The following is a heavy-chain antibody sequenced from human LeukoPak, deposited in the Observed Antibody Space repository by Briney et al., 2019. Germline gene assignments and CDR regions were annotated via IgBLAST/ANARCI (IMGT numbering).Heavy chain of an antibody. CDR2: IWYDGSNK. Sequence: QAGGSLRLSCAASGFTFSSYGMHWVRQAPGKGLEWVAVIWYDGSNKYYADSVKGRFTISRDNSKNTLYLQMNSLRAEDTAVYYCARDFRRYSYGLDYWGQGTLVTVSS. CDR3: ARDFRRYSYGLDY. CDR1: GFTFSSYG. J-gene: IGHJ4*02. V-gene: IGHV3-33*01. D-gene: IGHD5-18*01.